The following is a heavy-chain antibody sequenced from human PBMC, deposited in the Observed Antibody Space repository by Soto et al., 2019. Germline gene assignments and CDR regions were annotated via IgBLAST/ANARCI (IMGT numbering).Heavy chain of an antibody. Sequence: ASVKVSCKASGYSFSFYGISWVRQAPGQGLEWMGWINTSNGNRNFAQKFEDRLTMTTATSTNTVFMELRSLKSDDTATYYCARDRLRGYDSSGFSSWGQGTRVPVSS. D-gene: IGHD3-22*01. J-gene: IGHJ5*02. CDR3: ARDRLRGYDSSGFSS. V-gene: IGHV1-18*01. CDR1: GYSFSFYG. CDR2: INTSNGNR.